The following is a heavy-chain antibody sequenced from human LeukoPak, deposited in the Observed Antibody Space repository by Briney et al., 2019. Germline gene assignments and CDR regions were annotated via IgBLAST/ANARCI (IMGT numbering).Heavy chain of an antibody. J-gene: IGHJ3*01. CDR2: INHSGST. Sequence: SSETLSLTCAVSGGSISSSTNWWSWVRQPPGKGLEWIGEINHSGSTNYNPSLKSRVTISVDASKNQFSLTMTSVTAADMALYYCARETEKQWQYWGQGTMVTVSS. D-gene: IGHD6-19*01. CDR3: ARETEKQWQY. V-gene: IGHV4-4*02. CDR1: GGSISSSTNW.